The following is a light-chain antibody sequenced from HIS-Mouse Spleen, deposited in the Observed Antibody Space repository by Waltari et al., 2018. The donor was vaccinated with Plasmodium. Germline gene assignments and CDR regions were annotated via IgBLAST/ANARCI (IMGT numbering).Light chain of an antibody. CDR1: NIGSKS. Sequence: SYVLTQPPSVSVAPGKTARITCGGNNIGSKSVHWYQQKPGQAPVLVVYDDSERPAGIPEGFAGSNSGNTATLTISRVEAGDEADYYCQVWDSSSDHVVFGGGTKLTVL. J-gene: IGLJ2*01. CDR2: DDS. CDR3: QVWDSSSDHVV. V-gene: IGLV3-21*03.